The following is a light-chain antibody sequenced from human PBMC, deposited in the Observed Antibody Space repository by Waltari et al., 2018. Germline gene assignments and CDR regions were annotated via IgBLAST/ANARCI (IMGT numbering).Light chain of an antibody. CDR3: QQYNSDHT. CDR2: KAS. CDR1: QSVSTW. V-gene: IGKV1-5*03. Sequence: IQMTQSPSTLSASVGDRVTITCRASQSVSTWLAWYQQKPGKPPKLLIYKASTLQSGVPPRFSGRGSGTEFTLTISSLQPDDFAIYYCQQYNSDHTFGPGTKVEIK. J-gene: IGKJ3*01.